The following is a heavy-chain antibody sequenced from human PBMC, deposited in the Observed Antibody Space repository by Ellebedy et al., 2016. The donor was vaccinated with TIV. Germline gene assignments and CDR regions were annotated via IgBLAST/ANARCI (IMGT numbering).Heavy chain of an antibody. J-gene: IGHJ3*02. CDR3: VRDSSWAFYI. D-gene: IGHD6-13*01. CDR1: GFIFNNYP. CDR2: IRTESETYET. V-gene: IGHV3-48*02. Sequence: PGGSLRLSCAASGFIFNNYPMNWVRQAPGKGQEWLSNIRTESETYETHYADSVKGRFIISRDNAKNSLYLQMNSLRDEDTAVYYCVRDSSWAFYIWGQGTLVTVSS.